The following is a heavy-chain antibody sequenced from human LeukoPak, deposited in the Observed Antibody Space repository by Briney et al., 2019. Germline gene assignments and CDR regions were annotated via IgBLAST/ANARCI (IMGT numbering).Heavy chain of an antibody. D-gene: IGHD5/OR15-5a*01. J-gene: IGHJ4*02. CDR2: ISYDGSNK. Sequence: GGSLRLSCAASGFTFSSYAMHWVREAPGKGLEWVAVISYDGSNKYYADSVKGRFTISRDNSKNTLYLQMNSLRAEDTAVYYCARENSGLDYWGQGTLVTVSS. CDR3: ARENSGLDY. V-gene: IGHV3-30-3*01. CDR1: GFTFSSYA.